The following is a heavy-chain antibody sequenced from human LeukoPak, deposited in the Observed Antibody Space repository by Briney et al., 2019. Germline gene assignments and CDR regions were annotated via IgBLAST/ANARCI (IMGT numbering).Heavy chain of an antibody. CDR3: TKDLVAYRLFQN. CDR2: ISGSGGST. V-gene: IGHV3-23*01. J-gene: IGHJ1*01. CDR1: GFTFYISA. Sequence: GGSLRLSCAASGFTFYISAMNWVRQAPGKGLEWVSAISGSGGSTYCADSVKGRFTISRDNSKNTVYLQITSLRAEDTAVYYCTKDLVAYRLFQNWGQGTLVTVSS.